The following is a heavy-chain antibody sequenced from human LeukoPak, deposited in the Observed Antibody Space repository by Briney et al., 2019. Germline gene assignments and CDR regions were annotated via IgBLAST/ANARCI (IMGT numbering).Heavy chain of an antibody. CDR2: ISSDGGST. V-gene: IGHV3-64*01. Sequence: GGSLRLSCAASGFTFRNYAMHWVRQAPGKGLEYVSAISSDGGSTYHANSVKGRFIISRDNSKNTLYLQMGSLRAEDVAVYYCARDMTYCSGATCYTYYYYYMDVWGKGTTVTVSS. D-gene: IGHD2-15*01. CDR1: GFTFRNYA. J-gene: IGHJ6*03. CDR3: ARDMTYCSGATCYTYYYYYMDV.